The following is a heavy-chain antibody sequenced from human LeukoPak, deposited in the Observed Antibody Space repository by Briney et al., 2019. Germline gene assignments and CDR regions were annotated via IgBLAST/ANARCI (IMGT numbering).Heavy chain of an antibody. V-gene: IGHV1-8*01. CDR3: ARGQANYDYVWGSPSHPDY. CDR2: MNPNSGNT. CDR1: GYTFTSYD. J-gene: IGHJ4*02. Sequence: ASVKVSCKASGYTFTSYDINWLRQATGQGLEWMGRMNPNSGNTGYAQKFQGRVTMTRNTSISTAYMELSSLRSEDTAVYYCARGQANYDYVWGSPSHPDYWGQGTLVTVSS. D-gene: IGHD3-16*01.